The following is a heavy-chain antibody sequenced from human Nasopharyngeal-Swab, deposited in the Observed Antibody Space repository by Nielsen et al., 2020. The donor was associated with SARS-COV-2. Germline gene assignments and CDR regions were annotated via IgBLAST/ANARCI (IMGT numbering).Heavy chain of an antibody. J-gene: IGHJ6*03. D-gene: IGHD3-16*01. CDR1: GFTFSSYT. CDR2: IIISSSYI. CDR3: ARDSPIVDYVPDYYYNMDV. V-gene: IGHV3-21*01. Sequence: GESLKISCAASGFTFSSYTINWVRQAPGKGLEWVSSIIISSSYIYYADSVKGRFTISRDNAKKSLYLQMNSLRAEDTAVYYCARDSPIVDYVPDYYYNMDVWGKGTTVTVSS.